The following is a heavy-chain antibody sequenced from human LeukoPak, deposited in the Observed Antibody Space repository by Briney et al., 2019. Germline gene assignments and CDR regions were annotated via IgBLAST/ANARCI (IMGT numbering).Heavy chain of an antibody. CDR3: ASWGD. CDR2: INQDGDEK. Sequence: RGSLRLSCVVPGFTFSSYWMSWVRQAPGKGLEWVANINQDGDEKYYVDSVKGRFTISRDNAKNSLYLQMNSLRAEDTAVYYCASWGDWGQGTLVTVSS. D-gene: IGHD7-27*01. CDR1: GFTFSSYW. J-gene: IGHJ4*02. V-gene: IGHV3-7*03.